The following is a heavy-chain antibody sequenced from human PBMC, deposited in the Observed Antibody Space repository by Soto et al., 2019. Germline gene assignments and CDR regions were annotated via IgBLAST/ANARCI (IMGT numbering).Heavy chain of an antibody. Sequence: SETLSLTYTGSGGSTSSYYWSWIRQPPGKGLEWIGYIYYSGSTNYNPSLKSRVTISVDTSKNQFSLKLSSVTAADTAVYYCARDGGDSSGYYPIRLDIDTRGQGITVTV. J-gene: IGHJ3*02. V-gene: IGHV4-59*01. CDR2: IYYSGST. CDR3: ARDGGDSSGYYPIRLDIDT. CDR1: GGSTSSYY. D-gene: IGHD3-22*01.